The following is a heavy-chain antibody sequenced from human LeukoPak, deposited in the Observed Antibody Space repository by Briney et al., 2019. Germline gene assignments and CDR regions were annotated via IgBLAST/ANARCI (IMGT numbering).Heavy chain of an antibody. J-gene: IGHJ4*02. CDR2: ISAYDDKR. V-gene: IGHV1-18*01. Sequence: ASVRVSCKASGYTFTSYGINWVRQDPGQGLEWMGWISAYDDKRNSVQRFQDRITMTTDTSTSTSYLELRNLRSDDTAVYYCARVLVKTRGNYFHDDYWGQGTLVTVSS. CDR1: GYTFTSYG. D-gene: IGHD2/OR15-2a*01. CDR3: ARVLVKTRGNYFHDDY.